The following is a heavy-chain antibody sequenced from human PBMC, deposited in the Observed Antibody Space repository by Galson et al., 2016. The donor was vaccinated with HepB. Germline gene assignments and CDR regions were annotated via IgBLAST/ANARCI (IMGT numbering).Heavy chain of an antibody. CDR2: IVPIFGAA. D-gene: IGHD2-21*01. CDR1: GGSFTTFD. V-gene: IGHV1-69*13. J-gene: IGHJ4*02. Sequence: SVKVSCKASGGSFTTFDISWVRQAPGQGLEWMGGIVPIFGAAKQAPKFQDRVTITADESTSTVYMDLSSLRSEDTAVYYCARDLIHGRIPVWGQGTLVTVSS. CDR3: ARDLIHGRIPV.